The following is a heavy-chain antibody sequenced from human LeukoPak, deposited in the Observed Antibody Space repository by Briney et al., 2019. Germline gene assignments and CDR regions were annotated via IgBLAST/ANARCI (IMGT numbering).Heavy chain of an antibody. CDR1: GFTFSSYS. CDR2: ISSSSSTI. Sequence: GGSLRLSCAASGFTFSSYSMNWVRQAPGKGLEWVSYISSSSSTIYYADSVKGRFTISRDNAKNSLYLRMNSLRDEDTAVYYCARESTPDTMIVVANSYYFDYWGQGTLVTVSS. J-gene: IGHJ4*02. V-gene: IGHV3-48*02. D-gene: IGHD3-22*01. CDR3: ARESTPDTMIVVANSYYFDY.